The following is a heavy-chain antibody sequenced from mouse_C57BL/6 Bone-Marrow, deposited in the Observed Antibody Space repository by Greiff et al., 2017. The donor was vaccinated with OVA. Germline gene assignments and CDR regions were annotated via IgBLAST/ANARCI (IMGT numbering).Heavy chain of an antibody. Sequence: VQLQQSGAELVRPGASVKLSCKASGYTFTDYYINWVKQRPGQGLEWIARIYPGSGNTYYNEKFKGKATLTAEKSSSTAYMQLSSLTSEDSAVYFCAREGLRPPWFAYWGQGTLVTVSA. V-gene: IGHV1-76*01. CDR2: IYPGSGNT. CDR1: GYTFTDYY. J-gene: IGHJ3*01. D-gene: IGHD2-4*01. CDR3: AREGLRPPWFAY.